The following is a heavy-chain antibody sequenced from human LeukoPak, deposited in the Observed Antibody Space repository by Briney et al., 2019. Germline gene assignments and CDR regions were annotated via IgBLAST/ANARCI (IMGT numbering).Heavy chain of an antibody. D-gene: IGHD6-13*01. CDR2: INRDGSEK. Sequence: GGSLRLSCAACGFTFSRYWMSWVRQAPGKGLEWVANINRDGSEKYYVDSVKGRFTISRDNAKNSLYLQMNSLTAEDTAVYYCTRGSRQLGLWGQGTLVTVSS. CDR3: TRGSRQLGL. CDR1: GFTFSRYW. V-gene: IGHV3-7*03. J-gene: IGHJ4*02.